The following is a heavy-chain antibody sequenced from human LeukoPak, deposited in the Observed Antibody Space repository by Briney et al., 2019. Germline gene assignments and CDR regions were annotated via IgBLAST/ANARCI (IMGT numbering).Heavy chain of an antibody. Sequence: PGGSLRLSCAASGFTFSTYAMNWVRQAPGKGLEWVAVISYDGRQNYYADSVKGRFTISRDNAKNSLYLQMNSPRAEDTALYYCAKDIRGWPPAAFDIWGQGTMVTVSS. D-gene: IGHD6-19*01. J-gene: IGHJ3*02. CDR2: ISYDGRQN. CDR3: AKDIRGWPPAAFDI. V-gene: IGHV3-30*04. CDR1: GFTFSTYA.